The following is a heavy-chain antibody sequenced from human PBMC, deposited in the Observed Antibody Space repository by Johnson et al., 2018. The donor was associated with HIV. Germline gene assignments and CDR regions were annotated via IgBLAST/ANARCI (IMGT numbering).Heavy chain of an antibody. Sequence: QVQLVESGGGVVQPGRSLRLSCAASGFTFSSYGMHWVRQAPGKGLEWVALIWYDGSNKYYADSVKGRFTISRDNAKNSLYLQMNSLRAEDTAVYYCARDRGSYYGDAFDIWGQGTMVTVSS. CDR3: ARDRGSYYGDAFDI. CDR1: GFTFSSYG. CDR2: IWYDGSNK. D-gene: IGHD1-26*01. V-gene: IGHV3-33*01. J-gene: IGHJ3*02.